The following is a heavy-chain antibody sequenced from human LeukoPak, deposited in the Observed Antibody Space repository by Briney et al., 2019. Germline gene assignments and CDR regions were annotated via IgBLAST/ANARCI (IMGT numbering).Heavy chain of an antibody. D-gene: IGHD3-10*01. CDR3: GRDAYYGSGSSGREDV. J-gene: IGHJ6*02. Sequence: GGSLRLSCAASGFTFGDYYMSWIRQAPGKGLEWVSYISSRSTYTNYADSVKGRFTISRDNANNSLFLQMNSLRAEDTAVYYCGRDAYYGSGSSGREDVWGQGTTVTVSS. CDR2: ISSRSTYT. V-gene: IGHV3-11*05. CDR1: GFTFGDYY.